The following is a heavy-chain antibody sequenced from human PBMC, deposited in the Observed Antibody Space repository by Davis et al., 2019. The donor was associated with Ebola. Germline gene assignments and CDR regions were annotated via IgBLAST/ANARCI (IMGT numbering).Heavy chain of an antibody. J-gene: IGHJ6*02. D-gene: IGHD3-10*02. CDR1: DGSISGHY. Sequence: SETLSLTCTVSDGSISGHYWSWIRQPQGKGLEWIGYLYYSGSTKYNPSLRSRVTISVDTSKNQFSLKLSSVTAADTAVYYCARGHVFYYYGMDVWGQGTTVTVSS. CDR3: ARGHVFYYYGMDV. CDR2: LYYSGST. V-gene: IGHV4-59*11.